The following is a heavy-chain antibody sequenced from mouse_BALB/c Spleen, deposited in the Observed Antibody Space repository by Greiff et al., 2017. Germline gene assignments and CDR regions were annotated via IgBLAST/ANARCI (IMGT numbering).Heavy chain of an antibody. V-gene: IGHV1-14*01. CDR3: ARRPNYCGSRGDWFAY. Sequence: VQLQQSGPELVKPGASVKMSCKASGYTFTSYVMHWVKQKPGQGLEWIGYINPYNDGTKYNEKFKGKATLTSDKSSSTAYMELSSLTSEDSAVYYCARRPNYCGSRGDWFAYWGQGTLVTVSA. J-gene: IGHJ3*01. CDR2: INPYNDGT. CDR1: GYTFTSYV. D-gene: IGHD1-1*01.